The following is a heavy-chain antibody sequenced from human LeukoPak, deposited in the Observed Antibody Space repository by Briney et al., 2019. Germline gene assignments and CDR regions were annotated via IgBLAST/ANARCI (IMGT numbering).Heavy chain of an antibody. CDR3: ATASRYDSSGYLTAGFDP. Sequence: ASVKVSCKVSGYTLTELSMHWVRQAPGKGLEWMGGFDPEDGETIYAQKFQGRVTMTEDTSTDIAYMELSSLRSEDTAVYYCATASRYDSSGYLTAGFDPWGQGTLVTVSS. V-gene: IGHV1-24*01. CDR2: FDPEDGET. CDR1: GYTLTELS. D-gene: IGHD3-22*01. J-gene: IGHJ5*02.